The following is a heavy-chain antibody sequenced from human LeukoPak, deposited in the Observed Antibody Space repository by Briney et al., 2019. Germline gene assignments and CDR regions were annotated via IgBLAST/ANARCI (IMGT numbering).Heavy chain of an antibody. CDR1: GFTCGDYA. V-gene: IGHV3-49*03. CDR3: TSSGYQKGYYYYYGMDV. J-gene: IGHJ6*02. CDR2: IRSKAYGGTT. Sequence: PGGSLRLSCTASGFTCGDYAMSWFRQAPGKGLEWVGFIRSKAYGGTTEYAASVKGRFNISRDDSKSIAYLQMNSPKTEDTAVYYCTSSGYQKGYYYYYGMDVWGQGTTVTVSS. D-gene: IGHD3-22*01.